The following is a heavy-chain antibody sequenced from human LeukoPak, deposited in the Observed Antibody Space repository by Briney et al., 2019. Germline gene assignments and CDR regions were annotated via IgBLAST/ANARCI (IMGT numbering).Heavy chain of an antibody. D-gene: IGHD3-3*01. CDR3: ALVWSFYQPVSY. CDR1: GFTFTTYA. V-gene: IGHV3-23*01. CDR2: ISVSGSST. J-gene: IGHJ4*02. Sequence: GGSLRLSCAASGFTFTTYAMSWVRQAPGKGLEWVSAISVSGSSTYYADSVKGRFTISRDNPRNTLYLQMNSLRAEDTAVYYCALVWSFYQPVSYWGQGTLVTVSS.